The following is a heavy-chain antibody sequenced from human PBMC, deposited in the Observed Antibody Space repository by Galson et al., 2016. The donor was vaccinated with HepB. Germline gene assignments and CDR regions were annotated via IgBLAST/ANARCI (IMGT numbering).Heavy chain of an antibody. CDR2: IYSIGTT. CDR1: GFTVSNNY. V-gene: IGHV3-66*01. Sequence: SLRLSCAASGFTVSNNYMTWVRHAPGKGLEWVSHIYSIGTTLYADSVKGRFTISRDSSKNTLYLQMNSLRPEDTAVYYCARNVPVTIFGYWGQGTLVTVSS. CDR3: ARNVPVTIFGY. J-gene: IGHJ4*02. D-gene: IGHD3-3*01.